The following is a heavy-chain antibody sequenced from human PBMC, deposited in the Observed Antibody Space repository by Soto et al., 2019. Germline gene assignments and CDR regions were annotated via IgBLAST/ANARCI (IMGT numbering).Heavy chain of an antibody. J-gene: IGHJ6*02. CDR3: AKWGNGWGFHYYAMNV. CDR2: ISDNGGST. Sequence: GGSLRLSCAASGFRFSSYDMSWVRQAPGKGLECVATISDNGGSTYDADSVKGRFFISRDSSKNTLYLQMNSLRADDTAVYYCAKWGNGWGFHYYAMNVWGQGATVTVSS. D-gene: IGHD7-27*01. V-gene: IGHV3-23*01. CDR1: GFRFSSYD.